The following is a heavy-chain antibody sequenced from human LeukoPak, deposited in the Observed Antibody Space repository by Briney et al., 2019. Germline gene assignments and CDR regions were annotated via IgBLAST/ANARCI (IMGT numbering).Heavy chain of an antibody. CDR1: GYTFTSYY. CDR2: INPSDGST. CDR3: AREESDYNFWSGWDF. D-gene: IGHD3-3*01. V-gene: IGHV1-46*01. J-gene: IGHJ4*02. Sequence: ASVKVSRKASGYTFTSYYMHWVRQAPGQGLEWMGIINPSDGSTSYAQKFQGRVTMTRDTSTSTVYMELSSLRSEDTAVYYCAREESDYNFWSGWDFWGQGTLVTVSS.